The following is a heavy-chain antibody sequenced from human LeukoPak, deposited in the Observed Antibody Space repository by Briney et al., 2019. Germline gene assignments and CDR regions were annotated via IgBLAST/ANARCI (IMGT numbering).Heavy chain of an antibody. Sequence: SETLSLTCAIYGGSFSGYFWSWFRQPPGKGLEWIGEINRSGSTNYNSSLSLKSRVTISVDTSKNQFSLRLSAVTAADTAVYYCARDLNRRGEFDYWGQGTPVTVSS. J-gene: IGHJ4*02. D-gene: IGHD3-10*01. V-gene: IGHV4-34*01. CDR2: INRSGST. CDR1: GGSFSGYF. CDR3: ARDLNRRGEFDY.